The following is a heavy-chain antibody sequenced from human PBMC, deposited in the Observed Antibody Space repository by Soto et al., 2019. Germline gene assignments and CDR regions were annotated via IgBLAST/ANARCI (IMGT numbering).Heavy chain of an antibody. Sequence: QVQLVQSGAEVKKPGSSVRVSCEASGGNFIDYAFSWVRQAPGHGLEWMGGIIPIIATADYAQKFQGRVTITADESTRTAYMEVTSLTYEDTAVYFWAGTYDTSGDYPYYFDYLGQGTTVTVSS. CDR1: GGNFIDYA. D-gene: IGHD3-22*01. CDR3: AGTYDTSGDYPYYFDY. V-gene: IGHV1-69*01. CDR2: IIPIIATA. J-gene: IGHJ4*02.